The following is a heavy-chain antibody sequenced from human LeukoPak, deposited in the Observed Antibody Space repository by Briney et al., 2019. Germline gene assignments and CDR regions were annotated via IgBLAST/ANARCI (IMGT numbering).Heavy chain of an antibody. D-gene: IGHD3-9*01. V-gene: IGHV3-23*01. CDR1: GFTFSSYA. CDR2: ISGSGGST. J-gene: IGHJ4*02. CDR3: ASDISTCLNPPSFGY. Sequence: GGSLRLSCAASGFTFSSYAMSWVRQGPGKGLEWVSAISGSGGSTYYADSVKGRFTISRDNSKNTLYLQMNSLRAEDTAVYYCASDISTCLNPPSFGYWGQGPLVTVSS.